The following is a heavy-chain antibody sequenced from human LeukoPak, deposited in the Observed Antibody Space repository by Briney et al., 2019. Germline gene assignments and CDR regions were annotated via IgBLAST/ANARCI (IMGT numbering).Heavy chain of an antibody. Sequence: ASAKVSCKASGYIFSSYGISWVRHAPGQGLEWMGWISVYNGNTNYAQKLQGRITMTTDTSTSTAYMQLRSLRSDDTAVYYCARGTSDSSTYYYYYMDVWGKGTTVTVSS. CDR3: ARGTSDSSTYYYYYMDV. CDR1: GYIFSSYG. D-gene: IGHD6-13*01. J-gene: IGHJ6*03. CDR2: ISVYNGNT. V-gene: IGHV1-18*01.